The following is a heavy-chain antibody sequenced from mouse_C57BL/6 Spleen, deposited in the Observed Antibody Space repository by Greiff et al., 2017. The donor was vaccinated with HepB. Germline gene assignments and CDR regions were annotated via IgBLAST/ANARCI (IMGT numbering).Heavy chain of an antibody. V-gene: IGHV1-64*01. J-gene: IGHJ4*01. CDR2: IHPNSGST. CDR1: GYTFTSYW. D-gene: IGHD2-4*01. Sequence: QVQLQQSGAELVKPGASVKLSCKASGYTFTSYWMHWVKQRPGQGLEWIGMIHPNSGSTNYNEKFKSKATLTVDKSSSTAYMQLSSLTSEDSAVYYCARHYDYAEAMDYWGQGTSVTVSS. CDR3: ARHYDYAEAMDY.